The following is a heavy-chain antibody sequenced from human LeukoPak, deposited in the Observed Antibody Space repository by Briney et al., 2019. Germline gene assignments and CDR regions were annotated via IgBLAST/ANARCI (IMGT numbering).Heavy chain of an antibody. CDR3: ARVTANWFDP. Sequence: GGSLRLSCAASGFTFSSYEMNWARQAPGKGLEWVSYISSSGSTIYYADSVKGRFTISRDNAKNPLYLQMNSLRAEDTAVYYCARVTANWFDPWGQGTLVTVSS. V-gene: IGHV3-48*03. CDR2: ISSSGSTI. J-gene: IGHJ5*02. CDR1: GFTFSSYE. D-gene: IGHD2-21*02.